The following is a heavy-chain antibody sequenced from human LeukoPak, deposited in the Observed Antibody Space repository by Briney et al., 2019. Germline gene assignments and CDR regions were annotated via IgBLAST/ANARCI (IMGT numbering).Heavy chain of an antibody. CDR1: GYTLTELS. Sequence: GASVKVSCKVSGYTLTELSMHWVRQAPGKGLEWMGGFDPEDGETIYAQKFQGRVTMTEDTSTDTAYMELSSLRSEDTAVYYCAPRKYDFWSGYYVLRSWFDPWGQGTLVTVSS. V-gene: IGHV1-24*01. CDR3: APRKYDFWSGYYVLRSWFDP. J-gene: IGHJ5*02. CDR2: FDPEDGET. D-gene: IGHD3-3*01.